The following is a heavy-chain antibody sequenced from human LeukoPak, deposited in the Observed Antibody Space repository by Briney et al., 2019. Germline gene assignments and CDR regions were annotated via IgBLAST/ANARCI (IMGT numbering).Heavy chain of an antibody. CDR2: IYWDDDK. J-gene: IGHJ5*02. CDR1: GFSLSTSGVG. D-gene: IGHD3-10*01. CDR3: AHRRALLWFGELSLRVGDWFDP. V-gene: IGHV2-5*02. Sequence: SGPTLVKPTQTLTLTCTFSGFSLSTSGVGVGWIRQPPGKALEWLALIYWDDDKRYSPSLKSRLTITKDTSKNKVVLTMTNMDPVDTATYYCAHRRALLWFGELSLRVGDWFDPWGQGTLVTVSS.